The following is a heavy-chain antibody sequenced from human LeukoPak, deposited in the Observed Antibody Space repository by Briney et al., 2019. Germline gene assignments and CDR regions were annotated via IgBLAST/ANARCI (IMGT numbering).Heavy chain of an antibody. D-gene: IGHD3-10*01. CDR2: IIPIFGTA. J-gene: IGHJ4*02. CDR3: ARVPRGYFDY. CDR1: GGTFSSYA. V-gene: IGHV1-69*13. Sequence: GASVKVSCKASGGTFSSYAISWVRQAPGQELEWMGGIIPIFGTANYAQKFQGRVTITADESTSTAYMELSSLRSEDTAVYYCARVPRGYFDYWGQGTLVTVSS.